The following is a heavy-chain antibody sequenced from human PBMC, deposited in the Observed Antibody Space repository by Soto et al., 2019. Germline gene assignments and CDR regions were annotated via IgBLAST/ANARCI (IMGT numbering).Heavy chain of an antibody. Sequence: QVQLVQSGAEVKKPGASVKVSCKASGYTFTSYDINWVRQATGQGLEWMGWMNPNSGNTGYAQKFQGRVTMARNTSISTAYMELSSLRSEDTAVYYCARDDYSRDYYGMDVWGQGTTVTVSS. CDR3: ARDDYSRDYYGMDV. D-gene: IGHD4-4*01. CDR2: MNPNSGNT. J-gene: IGHJ6*02. CDR1: GYTFTSYD. V-gene: IGHV1-8*01.